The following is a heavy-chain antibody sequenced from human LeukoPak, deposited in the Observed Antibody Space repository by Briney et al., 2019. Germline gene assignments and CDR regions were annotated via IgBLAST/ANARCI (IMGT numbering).Heavy chain of an antibody. CDR3: ARHAPMVRAINWFVP. D-gene: IGHD3-10*01. V-gene: IGHV4-59*08. CDR2: IYYSGST. J-gene: IGHJ5*02. Sequence: PSETLSLTCTVSGGSLSSYYWSWIRQPPGKGLEWIGYIYYSGSTNYNPSLKSRVTISLDTSRNQFSLKLSSVTAADTAVYYCARHAPMVRAINWFVPWGQGTLVTVSS. CDR1: GGSLSSYY.